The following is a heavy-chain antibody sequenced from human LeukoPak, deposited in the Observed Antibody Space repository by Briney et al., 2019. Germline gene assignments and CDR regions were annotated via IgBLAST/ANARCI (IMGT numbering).Heavy chain of an antibody. D-gene: IGHD6-19*01. CDR3: ARSFKGGSSGWYGLDP. CDR2: STHGGDT. CDR1: NGSFSGYF. Sequence: PSESLSLTCAIHNGSFSGYFWSWIRQPPGKGLEWIGESTHGGDTEYSPSLKSRVTISLDTSKMQFSLKLNSVTAADTAAYYCARSFKGGSSGWYGLDPWGQGTLVTVSS. J-gene: IGHJ5*02. V-gene: IGHV4-34*01.